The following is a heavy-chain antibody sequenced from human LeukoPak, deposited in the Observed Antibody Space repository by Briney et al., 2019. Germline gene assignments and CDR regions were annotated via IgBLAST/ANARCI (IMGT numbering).Heavy chain of an antibody. J-gene: IGHJ6*04. CDR1: GFTFSSYE. Sequence: GGSLRLSCAASGFTFSSYEMNWVRQAPAQGLELVSYISSSGSTIYYADSVKGRLTISRDNAKNSLYLQMNSLRAEDTAVYYCAELGITMIGGVWGKGTTVTISS. CDR3: AELGITMIGGV. V-gene: IGHV3-48*03. D-gene: IGHD3-10*02. CDR2: ISSSGSTI.